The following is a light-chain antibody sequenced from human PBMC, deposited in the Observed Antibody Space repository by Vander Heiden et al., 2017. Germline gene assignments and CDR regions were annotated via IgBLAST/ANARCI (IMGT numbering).Light chain of an antibody. V-gene: IGKV3-11*01. Sequence: EIVLTQSPATLSLSPGERATLSCRASQSVSSYLAWYQQKPGQAPRLLIYDASNRATGIPARFSGSGSGTDFTLTISSLEPEDFAVYYWQQRSNSHSFGGGTKVEIK. CDR3: QQRSNSHS. CDR1: QSVSSY. CDR2: DAS. J-gene: IGKJ4*01.